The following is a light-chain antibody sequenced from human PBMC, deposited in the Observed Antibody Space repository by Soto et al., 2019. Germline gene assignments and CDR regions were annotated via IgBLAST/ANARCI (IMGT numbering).Light chain of an antibody. Sequence: DIQMTQSPSTLSASVGDRVTITCRASQSISNWLAWYQQRPGKAPKLLIYKASNLQSGVPSRFSGSGSGTEFTLTIRGLQPDDFATYYCQQYNSSFGQGTKVEI. CDR3: QQYNSS. CDR1: QSISNW. J-gene: IGKJ1*01. V-gene: IGKV1-5*03. CDR2: KAS.